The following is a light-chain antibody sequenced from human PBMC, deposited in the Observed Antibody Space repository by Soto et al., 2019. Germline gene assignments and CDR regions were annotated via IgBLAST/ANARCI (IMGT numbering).Light chain of an antibody. CDR2: DVT. CDR1: SSDVGGYNY. J-gene: IGLJ1*01. CDR3: SSYTTSNTRQIV. V-gene: IGLV2-14*03. Sequence: SAVTQPASVSGSRGQSITISCTGTSSDVGGYNYVSWYQHHPGKAPKLIIYDVTNRPSGVSNPFSGSKSGNTASLTISGLQPEDEADYYCSSYTTSNTRQIVFGTGTKATVL.